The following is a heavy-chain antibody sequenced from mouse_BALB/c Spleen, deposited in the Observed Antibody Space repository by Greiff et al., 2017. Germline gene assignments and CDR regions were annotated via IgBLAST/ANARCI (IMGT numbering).Heavy chain of an antibody. CDR2: IDPANGNT. CDR1: GFNIKDTY. CDR3: AGWLLLYGMDY. V-gene: IGHV14-3*02. D-gene: IGHD2-3*01. Sequence: EVQVVESGAELVKPGASVKLSCTASGFNIKDTYMHWVKQRPEQGLEWIGRIDPANGNTKYDPKFQGKATITADTSSNTAYLQLSSLTSEDTAVYYCAGWLLLYGMDYWGQGTSVTVSS. J-gene: IGHJ4*01.